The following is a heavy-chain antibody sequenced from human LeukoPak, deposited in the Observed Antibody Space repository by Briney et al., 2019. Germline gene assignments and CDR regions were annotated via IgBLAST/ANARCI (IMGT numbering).Heavy chain of an antibody. D-gene: IGHD3-10*01. J-gene: IGHJ6*02. V-gene: IGHV4-59*01. Sequence: PSETLSLTCTVSGGSISSYYWSWIRQPPGKGLEWIGYIYYSGSTNYNPSLKSRVTMSVDTSKNQFSLKLSSVTAADTAVYYCARASPPSKLIWFGEQNYGMDVWGQGTTVTVSS. CDR2: IYYSGST. CDR3: ARASPPSKLIWFGEQNYGMDV. CDR1: GGSISSYY.